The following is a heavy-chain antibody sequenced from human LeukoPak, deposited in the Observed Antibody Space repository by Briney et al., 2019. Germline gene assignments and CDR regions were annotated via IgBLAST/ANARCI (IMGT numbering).Heavy chain of an antibody. Sequence: ASVKVSCKASGGTFSSYAISWVRQAPGQGLEWMGGIIPIFGTANYAQKFQGRVTITTDESTSTAYMELSSLKSEDTAMYYCARDSEYYGSGSYYRFDPWGQGTLVTVSS. D-gene: IGHD3-10*01. CDR2: IIPIFGTA. CDR1: GGTFSSYA. V-gene: IGHV1-69*05. J-gene: IGHJ5*02. CDR3: ARDSEYYGSGSYYRFDP.